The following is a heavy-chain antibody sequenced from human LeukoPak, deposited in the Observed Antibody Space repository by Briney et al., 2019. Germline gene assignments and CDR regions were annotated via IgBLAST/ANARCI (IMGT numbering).Heavy chain of an antibody. CDR2: ISSSSSTI. V-gene: IGHV3-48*04. Sequence: GGSLRLSCAASGFTFSSYSMNWVRQAPGKGLEWVSYISSSSSTIYYADSVKGRFTISRDNAKNPLYLQMNSLRAEDTAVYYCASQLGYCSSTSCYADYYYMDVWGKGTTVTVSS. D-gene: IGHD2-2*01. CDR3: ASQLGYCSSTSCYADYYYMDV. J-gene: IGHJ6*03. CDR1: GFTFSSYS.